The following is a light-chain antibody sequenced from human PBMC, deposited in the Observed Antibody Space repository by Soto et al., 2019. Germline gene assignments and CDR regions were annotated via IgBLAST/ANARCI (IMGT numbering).Light chain of an antibody. V-gene: IGKV3-15*01. Sequence: EIVRTQSPATLSVSPGGRATLPCRASQSIGDTLAGYQQKPGQAPRLLIYSASRGATGFPARFSGSGSGTDFTLTISSLQSEDFAVYYCQQYNNWPWTFDQGTKVEIK. CDR2: SAS. CDR3: QQYNNWPWT. CDR1: QSIGDT. J-gene: IGKJ1*01.